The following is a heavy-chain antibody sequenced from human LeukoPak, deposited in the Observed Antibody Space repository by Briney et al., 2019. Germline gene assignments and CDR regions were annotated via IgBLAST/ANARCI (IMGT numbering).Heavy chain of an antibody. J-gene: IGHJ4*02. V-gene: IGHV4-4*08. D-gene: IGHD3-10*01. CDR2: IYTSGSA. CDR3: ARVSRYGSGTFDY. CDR1: GGSISSYY. Sequence: SETLSLTCTVSGGSISSYYWSWIRQPPGKGLEWIGYIYTSGSANYNPSLKSRVTMSVDTSKNQFSLKLSSVTAADTAVYYCARVSRYGSGTFDYWGQGTLVTVSS.